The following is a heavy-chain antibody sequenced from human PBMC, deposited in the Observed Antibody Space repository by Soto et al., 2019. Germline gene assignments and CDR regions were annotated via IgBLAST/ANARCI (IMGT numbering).Heavy chain of an antibody. Sequence: AASVKVSCKASGYTFTTYDLSWVRQAPGQGLEWMGWISGANGNTNYSPKFQGRLTISTDTSASTAYMELSSLRSEDTAVFYCARDRTTSSTRRFDYWGQGTLVTVSS. D-gene: IGHD4-17*01. CDR2: ISGANGNT. CDR1: GYTFTTYD. V-gene: IGHV1-18*01. J-gene: IGHJ4*02. CDR3: ARDRTTSSTRRFDY.